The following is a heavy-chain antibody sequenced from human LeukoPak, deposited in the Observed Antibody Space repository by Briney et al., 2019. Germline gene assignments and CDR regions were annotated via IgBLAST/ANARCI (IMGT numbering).Heavy chain of an antibody. CDR2: IRSDGSSK. Sequence: GGSLRLSCAASGFTFSSFGLHWVRQAPGKGLEWVALIRSDGSSKNYADSVKGRFAISRDTSKNTVHLQMNNLRAEDTAVYYCAKWSGDYPSYYLDYWGQGTLVTVSS. J-gene: IGHJ4*02. CDR3: AKWSGDYPSYYLDY. CDR1: GFTFSSFG. D-gene: IGHD4-17*01. V-gene: IGHV3-30*02.